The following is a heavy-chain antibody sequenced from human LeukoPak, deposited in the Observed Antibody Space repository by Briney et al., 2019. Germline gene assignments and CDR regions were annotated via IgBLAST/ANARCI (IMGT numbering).Heavy chain of an antibody. V-gene: IGHV4-59*01. CDR1: GDSIRSSY. CDR2: IPTSGEI. CDR3: ARGRAYSSSWNPVDYYYYYMDV. J-gene: IGHJ6*03. Sequence: SETLSLTCTVSGDSIRSSYWSWIRRPPGKGLEWIGYIPTSGEINYNPSLKSRVTISLQPSKNQFSLKLSSVTAADTAVYYCARGRAYSSSWNPVDYYYYYMDVWGKGTTVTVSS. D-gene: IGHD6-13*01.